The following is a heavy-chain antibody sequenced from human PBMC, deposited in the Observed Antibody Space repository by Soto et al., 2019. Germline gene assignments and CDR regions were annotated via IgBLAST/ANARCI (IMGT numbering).Heavy chain of an antibody. J-gene: IGHJ6*02. CDR2: ISSSSSYI. D-gene: IGHD3-16*02. V-gene: IGHV3-21*01. Sequence: GGSLRLSCAASGFTFSSYSMNWVRQAPGKGLEWVSSISSSSSYIYYADSVKGRFTISRDNAKNSLYLQMNSLRAEDTAVYYWAKDSYGVGGVLIVSDSGNYYGMAVGAQGTTVPVSS. CDR1: GFTFSSYS. CDR3: AKDSYGVGGVLIVSDSGNYYGMAV.